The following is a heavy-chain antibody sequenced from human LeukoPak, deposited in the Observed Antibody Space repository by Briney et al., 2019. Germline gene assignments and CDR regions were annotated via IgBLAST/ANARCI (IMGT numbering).Heavy chain of an antibody. V-gene: IGHV3-30*04. CDR2: ISYDGSNK. CDR3: ARERIRGEDY. J-gene: IGHJ4*02. D-gene: IGHD3-10*01. Sequence: PGRSLRLSCAASGFTFSSYAMHWVRQAPGKGLEWVAVISYDGSNKYYADSVKGRFTFSRDNSKNTLYLQMNSLRAEDTAVYYCARERIRGEDYWGQGTLVTVSS. CDR1: GFTFSSYA.